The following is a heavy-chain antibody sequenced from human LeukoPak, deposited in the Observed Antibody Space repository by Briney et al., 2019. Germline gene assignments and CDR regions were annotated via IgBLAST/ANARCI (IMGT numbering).Heavy chain of an antibody. D-gene: IGHD3-3*01. CDR2: INSDGSST. CDR1: GFTFSSYW. Sequence: GGSLRLSCAASGFTFSSYWMHWVRQAPGKGLVWVSRINSDGSSTSYADSVKGRFTISRDNAKNTLYLQMNSLRAEDTAVYYCARGSYDFWSGYYNCFDHWGQGTLVTVSS. J-gene: IGHJ4*02. V-gene: IGHV3-74*01. CDR3: ARGSYDFWSGYYNCFDH.